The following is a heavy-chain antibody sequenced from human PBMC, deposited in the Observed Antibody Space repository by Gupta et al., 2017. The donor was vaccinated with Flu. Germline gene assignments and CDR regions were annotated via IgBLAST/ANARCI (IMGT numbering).Heavy chain of an antibody. D-gene: IGHD3-10*01. CDR1: GFSFWEYG. Sequence: VQSGGVVVRPGESLKLSCAASGFSFWEYGMHWVRQAPGKGLEGVAIIAYDGSGRVYSDSVKGRFTISRDNSNDTLFLLMDRLRVDDTATYYCAKDEGRGFGELSYFHLWGQGTPVTVSS. J-gene: IGHJ4*02. V-gene: IGHV3-33*03. CDR2: IAYDGSGR. CDR3: AKDEGRGFGELSYFHL.